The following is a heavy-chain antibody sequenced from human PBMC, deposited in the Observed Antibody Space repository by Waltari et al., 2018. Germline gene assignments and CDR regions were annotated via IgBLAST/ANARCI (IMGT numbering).Heavy chain of an antibody. D-gene: IGHD3-10*01. CDR1: GFTVRSNY. CDR2: FYTGGST. Sequence: EVQLVESGGGLIQPGGSLRPSCAASGFTVRSNYMSWVRQAPGKGLELVSVFYTGGSTYYADSVKGRFTISRDNSKNTLYLQMNSLRAEDTAVYYCARGDGVRGVNFDYWGQGTLVTVSS. V-gene: IGHV3-53*01. J-gene: IGHJ4*02. CDR3: ARGDGVRGVNFDY.